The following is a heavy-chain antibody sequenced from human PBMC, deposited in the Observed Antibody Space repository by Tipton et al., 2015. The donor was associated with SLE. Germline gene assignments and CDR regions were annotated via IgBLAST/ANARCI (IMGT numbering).Heavy chain of an antibody. D-gene: IGHD3-16*01. J-gene: IGHJ4*02. Sequence: TLSLTCAVYGGSISSSPYFWGWIRQTPGKGLEWIGTVYYTGTTYYSPSLKSRVTISVDTSKNQFSLKLSSVTAADTAVYYCATQGYYDSSFDYWGQGTLVTVSS. CDR3: ATQGYYDSSFDY. CDR2: VYYTGTT. V-gene: IGHV4-39*01. CDR1: GGSISSSPYF.